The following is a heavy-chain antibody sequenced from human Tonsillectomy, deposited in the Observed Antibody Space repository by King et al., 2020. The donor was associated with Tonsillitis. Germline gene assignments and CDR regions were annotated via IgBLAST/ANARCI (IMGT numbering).Heavy chain of an antibody. D-gene: IGHD3-3*01. Sequence: QLVQSGAEVKKPGASVKVSCKASGYTFTGYYMHWVRQAPGQGLELIGGINTNSGGTNNAQKFQGRVTMTRDTSISTAYMELSRLRADDTAVYYCARVRPEWLLYLTDAFDIWGQGTMVTVSS. J-gene: IGHJ3*02. V-gene: IGHV1-2*02. CDR1: GYTFTGYY. CDR3: ARVRPEWLLYLTDAFDI. CDR2: INTNSGGT.